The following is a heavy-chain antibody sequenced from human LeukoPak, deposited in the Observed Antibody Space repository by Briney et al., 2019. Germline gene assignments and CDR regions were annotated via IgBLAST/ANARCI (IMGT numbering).Heavy chain of an antibody. CDR3: AREEVGATIGFDP. J-gene: IGHJ5*02. V-gene: IGHV4-4*07. D-gene: IGHD1-26*01. Sequence: SETLSLTCTVSGGSISSYYWSWIRQPAGKGLEWIGRIHASGNTNYNPSLRSRVTISVDTSKNQFSLKLSSVTAAGTAVYYCAREEVGATIGFDPWGQGTLVTVSS. CDR1: GGSISSYY. CDR2: IHASGNT.